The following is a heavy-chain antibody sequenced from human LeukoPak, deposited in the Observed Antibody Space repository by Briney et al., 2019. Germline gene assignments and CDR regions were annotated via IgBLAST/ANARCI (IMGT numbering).Heavy chain of an antibody. D-gene: IGHD6-19*01. J-gene: IGHJ4*02. CDR1: GYTFTSYD. CDR2: ISAYNGKT. Sequence: GASVKVSCKASGYTFTSYDISWVRQAPGQGLEWMGWISAYNGKTKYAQKFQGRVTMTTDTSTSTAYMELRSLRSDDTAVYYCARLVTRGWDAPDYWGQGTLVTVSS. CDR3: ARLVTRGWDAPDY. V-gene: IGHV1-18*04.